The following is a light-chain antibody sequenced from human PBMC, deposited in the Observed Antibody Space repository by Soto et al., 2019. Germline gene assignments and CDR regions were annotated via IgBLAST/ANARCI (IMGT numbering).Light chain of an antibody. CDR2: DVN. CDR1: SSDVGGYKY. Sequence: QSALTQPASVSGSPGQSISISCTGNSSDVGGYKYVSWYQQHPGKAPKLMIYDVNNRPSGVSDRFSGSKSGNTASLTISGLQAEDEADDYCSSYTSSSTLVFGTGTKLTVL. V-gene: IGLV2-14*01. J-gene: IGLJ1*01. CDR3: SSYTSSSTLV.